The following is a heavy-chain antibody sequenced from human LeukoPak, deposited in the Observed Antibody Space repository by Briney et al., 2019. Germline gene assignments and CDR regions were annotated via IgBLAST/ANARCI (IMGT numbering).Heavy chain of an antibody. V-gene: IGHV1-69*06. CDR3: AHGSAGYSYSNHFHYLDV. CDR2: IIPIFATL. D-gene: IGHD5-18*01. CDR1: GGTINGLA. J-gene: IGHJ6*03. Sequence: SVKVSCKRSGGTINGLALYGVRQAPGQGLAWMGRIIPIFATLNYAQKFQDRLTITADKSTNTVHMELTGLMSEDTATYYRAHGSAGYSYSNHFHYLDVWGKGTTVIVSS.